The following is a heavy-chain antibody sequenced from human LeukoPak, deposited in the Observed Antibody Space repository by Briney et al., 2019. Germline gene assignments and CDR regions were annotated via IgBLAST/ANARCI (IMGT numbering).Heavy chain of an antibody. CDR2: IYHSGST. D-gene: IGHD3-22*01. CDR1: GYSISSGYY. CDR3: ARVQFGSYYLRSGFYY. Sequence: SQTLSLTCAVSGYSISSGYYWGWIRQPPGKGLEWIGSIYHSGSTYYNPSLKSRVTISVDTSKNQFSLKLSSVTAADTAVYYCARVQFGSYYLRSGFYYWGPGTLVTVSS. J-gene: IGHJ4*02. V-gene: IGHV4-38-2*01.